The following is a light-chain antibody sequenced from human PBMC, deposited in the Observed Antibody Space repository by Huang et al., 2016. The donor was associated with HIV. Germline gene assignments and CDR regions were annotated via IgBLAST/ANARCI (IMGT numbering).Light chain of an antibody. Sequence: DIQMTQSPSTLSAFVGDRVTITCRTSHRISSWLAWYQQTPGKAPNLLISKASNLESGVPSRFSGNGSGTEFTLTISGLQPDDLATYYCQQQWTFGQGTKVEI. CDR3: QQQWT. CDR1: HRISSW. J-gene: IGKJ1*01. CDR2: KAS. V-gene: IGKV1-5*03.